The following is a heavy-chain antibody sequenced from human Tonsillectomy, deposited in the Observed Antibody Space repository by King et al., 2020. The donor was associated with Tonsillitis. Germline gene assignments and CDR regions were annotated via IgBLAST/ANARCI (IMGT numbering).Heavy chain of an antibody. Sequence: VQLVESGGGLVQPGGSLRLSCAASGFTFRRYWMHWVRQAPGKGLVWVSRINSDVSNTKHADSVKGRFTISRDNAKNTLYLQINSLRAEDTAVYYCARAASYYDSSGYYDYWGQGTLVTVSS. J-gene: IGHJ4*02. D-gene: IGHD3-22*01. CDR1: GFTFRRYW. CDR2: INSDVSNT. CDR3: ARAASYYDSSGYYDY. V-gene: IGHV3-74*03.